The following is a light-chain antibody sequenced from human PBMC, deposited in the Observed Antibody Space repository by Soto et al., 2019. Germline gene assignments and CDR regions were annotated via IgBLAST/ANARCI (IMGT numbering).Light chain of an antibody. Sequence: IQMTQSPSTPSASLVYTVTVTCLASQSVSGWLAWYQQKPGEAPKLLIYDASALPRGVPSRFSGSGSGTKSTLTIASLQPDDFATYYCQQYETFSGTFGPGTKVDIK. J-gene: IGKJ1*01. CDR1: QSVSGW. CDR3: QQYETFSGT. V-gene: IGKV1-5*01. CDR2: DAS.